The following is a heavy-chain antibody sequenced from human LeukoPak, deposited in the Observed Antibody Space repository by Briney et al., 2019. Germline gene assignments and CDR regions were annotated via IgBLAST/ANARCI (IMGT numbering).Heavy chain of an antibody. CDR2: ISGSGGST. CDR1: GFTFSSYA. Sequence: PGGSLRLSCAASGFTFSSYAMSWVRQAPGKGLEWVSAISGSGGSTYYADSVKGRFTISRDNSKNTLYLQMNSLRAEDTAVYYCAPTSKSGHYYFDYWGQGTLVTVSS. J-gene: IGHJ4*02. D-gene: IGHD3-3*01. V-gene: IGHV3-23*01. CDR3: APTSKSGHYYFDY.